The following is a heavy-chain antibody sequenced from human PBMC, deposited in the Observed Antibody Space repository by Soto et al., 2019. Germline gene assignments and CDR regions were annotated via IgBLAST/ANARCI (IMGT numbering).Heavy chain of an antibody. V-gene: IGHV1-2*04. CDR1: GYTFTGYY. J-gene: IGHJ5*02. Sequence: ASVKVSCKASGYTFTGYYMHWVRQAPGQGLEWMGWINPNSGGTNYAQKFQGWVTMTRDTSISTAYMELSRLRSDDTAVYYCASGRDIAAADLYNWFDPWGQGTLVTVPQ. D-gene: IGHD6-13*01. CDR2: INPNSGGT. CDR3: ASGRDIAAADLYNWFDP.